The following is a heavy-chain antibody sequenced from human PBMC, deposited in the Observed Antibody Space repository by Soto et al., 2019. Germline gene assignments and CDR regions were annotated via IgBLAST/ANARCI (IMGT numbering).Heavy chain of an antibody. V-gene: IGHV1-69*12. D-gene: IGHD6-13*01. CDR3: ARARRSSSSWYTLHDY. J-gene: IGHJ4*02. CDR2: IIPIFGTA. Sequence: QVQLVQSGAEVKKPGSSVKVSCKASGGTFSSYAISWVRQAPGQGLEWMGGIIPIFGTANYAQKFQGTVTITADESTITAYMELSSLISEDTAVYYCARARRSSSSWYTLHDYWGQGTLVTVSS. CDR1: GGTFSSYA.